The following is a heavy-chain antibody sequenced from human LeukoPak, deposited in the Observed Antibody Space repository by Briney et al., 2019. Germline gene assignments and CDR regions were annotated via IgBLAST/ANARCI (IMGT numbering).Heavy chain of an antibody. V-gene: IGHV1-46*01. CDR2: INPSGGST. J-gene: IGHJ5*02. Sequence: ASVKVSCKASGYTFTSYYMHWVRQAPGQGLEWMGIINPSGGSTSYAQKFQGRVTMTRDTSTSTVYTELSSLRSEDTAVYYCARASRVYGGYQPWGQGTLVTVSS. CDR3: ARASRVYGGYQP. CDR1: GYTFTSYY. D-gene: IGHD5-12*01.